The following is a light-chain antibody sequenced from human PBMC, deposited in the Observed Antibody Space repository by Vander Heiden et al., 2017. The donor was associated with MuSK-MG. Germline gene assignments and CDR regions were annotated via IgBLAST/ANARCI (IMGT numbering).Light chain of an antibody. Sequence: DIVMTQSPLSLPVTPGEPASISCRSSQSLLHSNGYNYLDWYLQKPGQSPQLLIYLGSNRASRVPDRFSGSGSGTDFTLKISRVEAEDVGVYYCRQALQTPQAFGQGTRLEIK. CDR1: QSLLHSNGYNY. CDR2: LGS. CDR3: RQALQTPQA. J-gene: IGKJ5*01. V-gene: IGKV2-28*01.